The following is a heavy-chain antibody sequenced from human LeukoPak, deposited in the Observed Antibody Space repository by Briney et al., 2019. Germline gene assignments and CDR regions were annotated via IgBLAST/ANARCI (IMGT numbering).Heavy chain of an antibody. J-gene: IGHJ4*02. D-gene: IGHD3-10*01. CDR3: ARALTYYYASGTYYNVPFDY. V-gene: IGHV1-18*01. Sequence: ASVKVSCKASGYTFTTYGISWVRQAPGQGLEWMGWISAYNGDTNYAQKLQGRVTMTADTSTSTAYMELRSLRSDDTAVYYCARALTYYYASGTYYNVPFDYWGQGTLVTVSS. CDR2: ISAYNGDT. CDR1: GYTFTTYG.